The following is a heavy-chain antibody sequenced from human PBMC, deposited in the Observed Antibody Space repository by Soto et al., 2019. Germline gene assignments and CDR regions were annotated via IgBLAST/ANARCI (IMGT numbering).Heavy chain of an antibody. J-gene: IGHJ6*02. D-gene: IGHD3-16*01. Sequence: SVKVSCKASGYTFTYRYLHWVRQAPGQAREWMGWITPFNGNTNYAQKFQDRVTITRDRSMSTAYMELSSLRSEDTAMYYCASTYDDPMVDYYGMDGWGQGTTVTVSS. V-gene: IGHV1-45*02. CDR3: ASTYDDPMVDYYGMDG. CDR1: GYTFTYRY. CDR2: ITPFNGNT.